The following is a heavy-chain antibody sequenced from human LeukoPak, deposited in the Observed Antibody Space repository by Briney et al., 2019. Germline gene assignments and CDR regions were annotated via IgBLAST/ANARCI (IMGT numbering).Heavy chain of an antibody. CDR2: IYYTGST. CDR3: ARLSMTTRRRDSASYMDV. CDR1: GHSITNSNYY. Sequence: PSETLSLTCSVSGHSITNSNYYWGWIRQLPAKVLDSIANIYYTGSTSYNPSLKSRVTISIDTVKNQFPLRLSSVTAADTSLYYCARLSMTTRRRDSASYMDVWGKGTTVSVSS. D-gene: IGHD4-17*01. V-gene: IGHV4-39*01. J-gene: IGHJ6*03.